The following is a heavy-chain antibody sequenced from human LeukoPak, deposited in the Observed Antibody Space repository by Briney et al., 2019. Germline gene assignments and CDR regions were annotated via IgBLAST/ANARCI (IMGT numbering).Heavy chain of an antibody. CDR2: MNPNSGNT. J-gene: IGHJ6*02. CDR3: ARGLGESSSFPFYYYYYGMDV. CDR1: GYTFTSYD. V-gene: IGHV1-8*01. D-gene: IGHD6-6*01. Sequence: ASVKVSCKASGYTFTSYDINWVRQATGQGLEWMGWMNPNSGNTGYAQKLQGRVTMTRNTSISTAYMELSSLRSEDTAVYYCARGLGESSSFPFYYYYYGMDVWGQGTTVTVSS.